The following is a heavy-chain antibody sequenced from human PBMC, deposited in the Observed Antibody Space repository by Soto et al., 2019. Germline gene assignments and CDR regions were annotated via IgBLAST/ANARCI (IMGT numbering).Heavy chain of an antibody. CDR3: ARVMGRSPLDYGDYEQAMLRGPLHWFDP. CDR1: GYTFTSYY. CDR2: INPSGGST. V-gene: IGHV1-46*01. Sequence: ASVKVSCKASGYTFTSYYMHWVRQAPGQGLEWMGIINPSGGSTSYAQKFQGRVTMTRDTSTSTVYMELSSLRSEDTAVYYCARVMGRSPLDYGDYEQAMLRGPLHWFDPWGQGTLVTVSS. D-gene: IGHD4-17*01. J-gene: IGHJ5*02.